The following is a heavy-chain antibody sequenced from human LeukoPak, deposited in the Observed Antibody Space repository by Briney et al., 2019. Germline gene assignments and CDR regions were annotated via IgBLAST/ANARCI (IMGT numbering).Heavy chain of an antibody. V-gene: IGHV3-21*01. D-gene: IGHD3-22*01. CDR1: GFIFSTFG. Sequence: GGSLRLSCAASGFIFSTFGMNWVRQAPGKGLEWVSSISSSSSYIYYADSVKGRFTISRDNAKNSLYLQMNSLRAEDTAVYYCARDHAGYYYDSSGSMGAFDIWGQGTMVTVSS. CDR2: ISSSSSYI. CDR3: ARDHAGYYYDSSGSMGAFDI. J-gene: IGHJ3*02.